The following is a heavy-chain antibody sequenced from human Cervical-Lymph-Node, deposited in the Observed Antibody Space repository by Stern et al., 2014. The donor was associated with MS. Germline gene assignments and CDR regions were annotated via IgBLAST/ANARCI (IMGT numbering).Heavy chain of an antibody. CDR3: ARLSADSSGYYYVASDY. CDR2: IYYSGST. D-gene: IGHD3-22*01. Sequence: QVQLQESGPGLVKPSQTLSLTCTVSGGSISSGGYYWSWIRQHPGKGLEWIGDIYYSGSTYYNPSLQSRVTISLDTSKNQFSLNLSSVAVADTAVYYCARLSADSSGYYYVASDYWGQGTLVTVSS. CDR1: GGSISSGGYY. J-gene: IGHJ4*02. V-gene: IGHV4-31*03.